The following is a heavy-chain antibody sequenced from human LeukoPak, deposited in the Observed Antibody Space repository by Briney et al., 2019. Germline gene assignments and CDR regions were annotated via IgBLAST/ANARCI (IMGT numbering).Heavy chain of an antibody. V-gene: IGHV4-59*01. CDR2: IYYSGST. CDR3: ARAPMVRGVISYYYYYMDV. CDR1: GGSFSGYY. Sequence: SETLSLTCAVYGGSFSGYYWSWIRQPPGKGLEWIGYIYYSGSTNYNPSLKSRVTISVDTSKNQFSLKLSSVTAADTAVYYCARAPMVRGVISYYYYYMDVWGKGTTVTVSS. D-gene: IGHD3-10*01. J-gene: IGHJ6*03.